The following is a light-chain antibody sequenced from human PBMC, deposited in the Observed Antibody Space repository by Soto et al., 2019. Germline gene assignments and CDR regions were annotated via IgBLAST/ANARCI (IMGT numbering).Light chain of an antibody. Sequence: EIKMSTSPSTLSATVGYSVTITSRASQSVSTWLAWYQQKPGKAPQVLISMASTLESGVPSRFSGSGSGTEFTLTIRSLKPDDFATYDCQKYNSHSPWTFSQGTKVDIK. CDR3: QKYNSHSPWT. J-gene: IGKJ1*01. CDR2: MAS. V-gene: IGKV1-5*03. CDR1: QSVSTW.